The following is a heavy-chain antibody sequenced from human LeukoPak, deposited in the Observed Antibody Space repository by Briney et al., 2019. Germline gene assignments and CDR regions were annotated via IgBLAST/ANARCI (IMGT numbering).Heavy chain of an antibody. J-gene: IGHJ6*03. Sequence: GGSLRLSCAASGFTFSSYAMSWVRQAPGKGLEWVSAISSSGGNTYYADSVKGRFTISRDNSKNTLYLQMNSLRAEDTAVYYCAKPGAVPAANYYMDVWGKGTTVTVSS. CDR2: ISSSGGNT. V-gene: IGHV3-23*01. CDR1: GFTFSSYA. CDR3: AKPGAVPAANYYMDV. D-gene: IGHD2-2*01.